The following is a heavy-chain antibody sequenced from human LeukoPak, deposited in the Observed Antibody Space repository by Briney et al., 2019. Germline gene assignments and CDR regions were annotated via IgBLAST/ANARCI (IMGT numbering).Heavy chain of an antibody. V-gene: IGHV3-23*01. D-gene: IGHD3-16*01. Sequence: GGSLRLSCAASGFTFSSYYTNWVRQAPGKGLEWVSSISETGHSTYYTDSVKGRFTVSRDNSKNTLYLQMNSVRVGDTAVYYCAKDFEPALIGAFDLWGRGTHVTVSS. CDR2: ISETGHST. CDR3: AKDFEPALIGAFDL. J-gene: IGHJ2*01. CDR1: GFTFSSYY.